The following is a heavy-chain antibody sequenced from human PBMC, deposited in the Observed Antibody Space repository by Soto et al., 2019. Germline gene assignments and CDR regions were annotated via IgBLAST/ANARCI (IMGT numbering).Heavy chain of an antibody. D-gene: IGHD5-12*01. J-gene: IGHJ3*02. CDR3: ARHPPGRWLQSEGAFDN. V-gene: IGHV5-10-1*01. Sequence: EVQLVQSGAEVKKPGESLRISCQGSGYSFTSYWIHWVRQMPGKGLEWMGRIDPSDSYTNYSPSFQGHVTISADKSISTAYLQWSSLKASDTAMYYCARHPPGRWLQSEGAFDNWGQGTMVTVSS. CDR2: IDPSDSYT. CDR1: GYSFTSYW.